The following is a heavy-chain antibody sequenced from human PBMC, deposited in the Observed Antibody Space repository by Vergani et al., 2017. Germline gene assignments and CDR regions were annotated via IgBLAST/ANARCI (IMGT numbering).Heavy chain of an antibody. CDR1: GYTFTDYY. CDR3: ARDRRLGGSYGGKNAFDI. Sequence: VQLVQSGAEVKKPGATVKISCKVSGYTFTDYYMHWVQQAPGKGLEWMGIINPSGGSTSYAQKFQGRVTMTRDTSTSTVYMELSSLRSEDTAVYYCARDRRLGGSYGGKNAFDIWGQGTMVTVSS. CDR2: INPSGGST. V-gene: IGHV1-46*01. D-gene: IGHD1-26*01. J-gene: IGHJ3*02.